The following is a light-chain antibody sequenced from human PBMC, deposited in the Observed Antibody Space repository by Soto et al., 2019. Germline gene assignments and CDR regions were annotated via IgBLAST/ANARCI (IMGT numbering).Light chain of an antibody. CDR2: ETS. V-gene: IGKV3-11*01. CDR3: QHHSNWLRT. CDR1: QTVGGH. J-gene: IGKJ4*01. Sequence: EVVVTQSPATLSLSQGERATLSCRASQTVGGHFAWYQQKPGQAPRLLISETSNRATGIPGRFSGSGSGTDVTLTISSLEPEDFAVYYCQHHSNWLRTFGGGTKVDIK.